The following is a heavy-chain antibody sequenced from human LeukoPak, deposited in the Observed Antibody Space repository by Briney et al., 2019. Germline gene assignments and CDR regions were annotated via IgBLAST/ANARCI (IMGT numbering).Heavy chain of an antibody. CDR1: GFTFSNYA. CDR3: TKGTIWLPIDD. V-gene: IGHV3-23*01. CDR2: ISGSGGST. Sequence: GGSLRLSCAASGFTFSNYAMSWARQAPGKGLEWVSAISGSGGSTYYADSVKGRFTISRDNSKNTLYLQMNSLRAEDTAVYYCTKGTIWLPIDDWRQGTLVTVSS. D-gene: IGHD5-18*01. J-gene: IGHJ4*02.